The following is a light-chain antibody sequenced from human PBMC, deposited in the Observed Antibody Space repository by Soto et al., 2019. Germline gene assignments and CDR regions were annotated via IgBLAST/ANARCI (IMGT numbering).Light chain of an antibody. Sequence: EIVMTQSPATLSVSPGERATLSCRASQSVGSGLSWYQQKPGQAPRLLIYGASTRATGIPARFSGSGSGTGFTLTISSLQSEDYAVYYCQQYNNWPPYTFGQGTKVDIK. CDR2: GAS. J-gene: IGKJ2*01. CDR3: QQYNNWPPYT. CDR1: QSVGSG. V-gene: IGKV3-15*01.